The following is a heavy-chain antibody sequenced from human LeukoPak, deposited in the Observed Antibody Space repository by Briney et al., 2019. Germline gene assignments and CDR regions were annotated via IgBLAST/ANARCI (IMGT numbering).Heavy chain of an antibody. CDR2: ISSSGSTI. D-gene: IGHD7-27*01. CDR1: GGSFSGYY. J-gene: IGHJ4*02. V-gene: IGHV3-11*01. CDR3: ARDPANAGLFDY. Sequence: LSLTCAVYGGSFSGYYWSWIRQAPGKGLEWVSYISSSGSTIYYADSVKGRFTISRDNAKNSLYLQMNSLRAEDTAVYYCARDPANAGLFDYWGQGTLVTVSS.